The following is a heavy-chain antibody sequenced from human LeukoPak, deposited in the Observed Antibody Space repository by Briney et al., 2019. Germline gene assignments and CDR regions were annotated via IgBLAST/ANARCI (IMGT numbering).Heavy chain of an antibody. Sequence: PSETLSLTCAVYGGSFSGYYWSWIRQPPGKGLEWIGEINHSGSTNYNPSLKSRVTISVDTSKNHFSLKLSSVTAADTAVYYCARHSEGLIYWGQGTLVTVSS. CDR2: INHSGST. CDR3: ARHSEGLIY. CDR1: GGSFSGYY. V-gene: IGHV4-34*01. J-gene: IGHJ4*02.